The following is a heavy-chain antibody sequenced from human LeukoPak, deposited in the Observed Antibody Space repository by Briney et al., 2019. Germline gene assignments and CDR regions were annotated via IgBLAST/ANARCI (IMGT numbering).Heavy chain of an antibody. V-gene: IGHV3-9*01. CDR1: GFTFDDYA. J-gene: IGHJ4*02. D-gene: IGHD3-22*01. CDR2: FSWKRGSI. Sequence: GRSLRLSCAASGFTFDDYAMQWVRQAPGKGLEWVSGFSWKRGSIGYADSVKGRLTISRDNTTNSLYLQMHSLRAEHPVLYYCAKDIGAYYYDSSGPDYWGQGTLVTVSS. CDR3: AKDIGAYYYDSSGPDY.